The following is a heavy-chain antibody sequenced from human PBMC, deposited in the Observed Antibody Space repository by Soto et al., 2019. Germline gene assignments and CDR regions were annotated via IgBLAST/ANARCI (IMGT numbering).Heavy chain of an antibody. CDR1: GYTFTCYY. CDR3: ARVMSGSYLGHGYYFDY. Sequence: GXSVKVSCKASGYTFTCYYMHWVRQAPGQGLEWMGWIDPNSGGTDYAQKFQGRVTMTRGTSISTAYMELSRLRVDDTAVYYCARVMSGSYLGHGYYFDYWGQGTLVTVSS. V-gene: IGHV1-2*02. J-gene: IGHJ4*02. D-gene: IGHD1-26*01. CDR2: IDPNSGGT.